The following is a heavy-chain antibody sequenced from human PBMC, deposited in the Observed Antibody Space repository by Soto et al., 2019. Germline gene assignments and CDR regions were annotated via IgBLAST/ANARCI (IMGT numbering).Heavy chain of an antibody. CDR3: ARQRTSVVTQAYFDS. D-gene: IGHD2-21*02. V-gene: IGHV4-39*01. Sequence: SETLSLTCTVTGDSINNRSYYWGWIRQPPGKGLEWIGSIYYSGSTYNNPSLKSRVSMSVDTSKNQFSLKLRSVTAADTALYYCARQRTSVVTQAYFDSQGQGPLVPGSS. CDR1: GDSINNRSYY. CDR2: IYYSGST. J-gene: IGHJ4*02.